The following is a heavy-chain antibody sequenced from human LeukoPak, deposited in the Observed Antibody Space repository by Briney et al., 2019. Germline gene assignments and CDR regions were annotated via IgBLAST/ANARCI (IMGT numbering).Heavy chain of an antibody. J-gene: IGHJ4*02. D-gene: IGHD5-12*01. CDR3: AKTYSRESGYDFFFHY. CDR1: GFSFSSYG. V-gene: IGHV3-33*06. Sequence: GGSLRLSCAASGFSFSSYGFHWVRQAPGKGLEWVSAISYDGKNIHYADSVRGRFTISRDNSRNTVYLQMNSLRVEDTAVYYCAKTYSRESGYDFFFHYWGQGTRVTVSS. CDR2: ISYDGKNI.